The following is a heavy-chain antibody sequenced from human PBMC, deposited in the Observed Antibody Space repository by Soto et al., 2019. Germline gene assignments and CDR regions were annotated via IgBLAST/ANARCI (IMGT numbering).Heavy chain of an antibody. CDR1: GGTFSKYD. D-gene: IGHD2-8*01. CDR3: ARLGCSNGVCYKFDQ. V-gene: IGHV1-69*01. Sequence: GXSVKVSCKASGGTFSKYDINWVRQAPVQGLEWMGGIIPIFGTTNYAEKFQDRVTITADESTSTAYMELRSLTSEDTAVYYCARLGCSNGVCYKFDQWGQGTLVTVSS. J-gene: IGHJ5*02. CDR2: IIPIFGTT.